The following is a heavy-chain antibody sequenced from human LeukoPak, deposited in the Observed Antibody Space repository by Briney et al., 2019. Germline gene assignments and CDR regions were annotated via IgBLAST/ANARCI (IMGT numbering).Heavy chain of an antibody. V-gene: IGHV4-39*01. J-gene: IGHJ5*02. D-gene: IGHD4-17*01. CDR1: GRSISSSRYY. CDR3: ERCQITVTPVENWFDP. Sequence: SETLSLTCTVSGRSISSSRYYWAWIRQPPGKGLQWFWSFYYSGSAYYTQSLKSRGSISVDTTKNQYTLKFIYVTAADTAVYYCERCQITVTPVENWFDPWGQGTLVTVSS. CDR2: FYYSGSA.